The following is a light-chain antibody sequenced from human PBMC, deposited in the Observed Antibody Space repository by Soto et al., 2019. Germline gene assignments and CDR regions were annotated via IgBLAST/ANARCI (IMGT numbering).Light chain of an antibody. CDR1: QGIRDE. V-gene: IGKV1-6*01. CDR2: AAS. CDR3: LQDYDYPRT. Sequence: AVQMTQSPSSLSASLGDRVTITCRASQGIRDELGWYQQKAGKAPNLLISAASRLQSGVPSRFSGRGSGTDLTLTISSLQPEDFATYYCLQDYDYPRTFGQGTKV. J-gene: IGKJ1*01.